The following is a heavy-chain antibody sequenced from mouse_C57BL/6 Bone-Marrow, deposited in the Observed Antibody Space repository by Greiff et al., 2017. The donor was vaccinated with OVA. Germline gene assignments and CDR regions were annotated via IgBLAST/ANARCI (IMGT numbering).Heavy chain of an antibody. Sequence: VQLQQSGAELVKPGASVKLSCTASGFNIKDYYMHWVKQRTEQGLEWIGRIDPEDGETKYAPKFQGKATITADTSSNTAYLQLISLTSEDTAVYYCARNYGNYRSFAYWGQGTLVTVSA. D-gene: IGHD2-1*01. CDR1: GFNIKDYY. J-gene: IGHJ3*01. CDR2: IDPEDGET. V-gene: IGHV14-2*01. CDR3: ARNYGNYRSFAY.